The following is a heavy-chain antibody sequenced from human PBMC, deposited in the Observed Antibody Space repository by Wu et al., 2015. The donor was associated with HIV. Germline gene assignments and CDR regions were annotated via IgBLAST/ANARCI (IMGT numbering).Heavy chain of an antibody. Sequence: QVQLVQSGAEVKKPGASVKVSCKASGYTFTGYYMHWVRQAPGQGLEWMGWINPNSGGTNYAQKFQGRVTMTRDTSISTAYMELSRLRSDDTAVYYCARDPIVAYCGGDCYRGAFDIWGQGTMVTVSS. D-gene: IGHD2-21*02. V-gene: IGHV1-2*02. CDR2: INPNSGGT. CDR1: GYTFTGYY. CDR3: ARDPIVAYCGGDCYRGAFDI. J-gene: IGHJ3*02.